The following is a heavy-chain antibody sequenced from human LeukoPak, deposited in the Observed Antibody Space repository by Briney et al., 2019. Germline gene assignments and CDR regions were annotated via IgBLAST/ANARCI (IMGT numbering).Heavy chain of an antibody. D-gene: IGHD6-13*01. Sequence: SETLSLTCAVYGGSFSGYYWSWIRQPPGKGLEWIGEINHSGSTNYNPSRKSRVTISVDTSKNQFSLKLSSVTAADTAVYYCASTLYSSTRVDAFDIWGQGTMVTVSS. V-gene: IGHV4-34*01. CDR1: GGSFSGYY. CDR2: INHSGST. J-gene: IGHJ3*02. CDR3: ASTLYSSTRVDAFDI.